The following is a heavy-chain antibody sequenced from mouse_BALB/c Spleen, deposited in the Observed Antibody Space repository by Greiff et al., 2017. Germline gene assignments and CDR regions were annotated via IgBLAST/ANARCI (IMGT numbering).Heavy chain of an antibody. D-gene: IGHD2-1*01. V-gene: IGHV2-9*02. CDR1: GFSLTSYG. CDR2: IWAGGST. J-gene: IGHJ4*01. Sequence: VQLVESGPGLVAPSQSLSITCTVSGFSLTSYGVHWVRQPPGKGLEWLGVIWAGGSTNYNSALMSRLSISKDNSKSQVLLKMNSLQTDDTAMYYCAREDGNYEAMDYWGQGTSVTVSS. CDR3: AREDGNYEAMDY.